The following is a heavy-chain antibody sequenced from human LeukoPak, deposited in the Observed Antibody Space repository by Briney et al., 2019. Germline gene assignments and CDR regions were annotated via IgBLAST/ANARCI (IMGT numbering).Heavy chain of an antibody. Sequence: SQTLSLTCAVSGDSISSGGYSWSWIRQPPGKGLEWIGYIYHSGSTYYNPSLKSRVTISVDRSKNQFSLKLSSVTAADTAVYYCARAPSYYGSGSYYAFDIWGQGTMVTVSS. D-gene: IGHD3-10*01. CDR3: ARAPSYYGSGSYYAFDI. CDR1: GDSISSGGYS. CDR2: IYHSGST. V-gene: IGHV4-30-2*01. J-gene: IGHJ3*02.